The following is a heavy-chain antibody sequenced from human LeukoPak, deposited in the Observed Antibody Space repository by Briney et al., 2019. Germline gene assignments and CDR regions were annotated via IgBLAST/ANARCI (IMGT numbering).Heavy chain of an antibody. V-gene: IGHV3-48*04. CDR3: AKVTDPGGSSRPLGYMDV. CDR1: GFTFSSYS. Sequence: GGSLRLSCAASGFTFSSYSMNWVRQAPGKGLEWVSYISSSSSTIYYADSVKGRFTISRDNAKNSLYLQMNSLRAEDTAVYYCAKVTDPGGSSRPLGYMDVWGKGTTVTVSS. J-gene: IGHJ6*03. CDR2: ISSSSSTI. D-gene: IGHD6-6*01.